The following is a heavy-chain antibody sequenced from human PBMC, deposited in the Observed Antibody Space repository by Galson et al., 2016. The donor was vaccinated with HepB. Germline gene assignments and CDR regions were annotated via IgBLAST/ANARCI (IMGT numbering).Heavy chain of an antibody. D-gene: IGHD3-16*01. CDR2: ISDNGSNK. CDR3: ATWGFTLGVDH. Sequence: SLRLSCAASGFTFSRYAMHRVRQAPGKGLEWVAVISDNGSNKYYAGSVKGRFTISRDNSEHTLYLQMNSLRTEDTAMYYCATWGFTLGVDHWGQGILVTVSS. V-gene: IGHV3-30-3*01. CDR1: GFTFSRYA. J-gene: IGHJ4*02.